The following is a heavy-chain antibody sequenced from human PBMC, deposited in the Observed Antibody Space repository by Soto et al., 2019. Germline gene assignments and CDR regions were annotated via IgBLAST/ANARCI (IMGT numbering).Heavy chain of an antibody. CDR3: ARTSPVLRFLEWSDYGMDV. CDR1: GGSISSGDYY. V-gene: IGHV4-30-4*01. CDR2: IYYSGST. Sequence: SETLSLTCTVSGGSISSGDYYWSWIRQPPGKGLEWIGYIYYSGSTYYNPSLKRRVTISVDTSKNQFSLKLSSVTAADTAVYYCARTSPVLRFLEWSDYGMDVWGQGTTVTVSS. D-gene: IGHD3-3*01. J-gene: IGHJ6*02.